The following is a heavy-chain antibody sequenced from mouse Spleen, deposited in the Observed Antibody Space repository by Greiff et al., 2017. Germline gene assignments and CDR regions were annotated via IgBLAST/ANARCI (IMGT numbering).Heavy chain of an antibody. CDR2: INPNNGGA. CDR3: ATYYSNYPYYFDY. CDR1: GYTFSDYN. J-gene: IGHJ2*01. Sequence: EVKLVESGPELVKPGASVKMSCKASGYTFSDYNMYWVKQSHGKSLEWIGYINPNNGGASYNQKFKGKATLTVNKSSRTAYMELRSLTSEDSAVYYCATYYSNYPYYFDYWGRGTTLTVSS. V-gene: IGHV1-22*01. D-gene: IGHD2-5*01.